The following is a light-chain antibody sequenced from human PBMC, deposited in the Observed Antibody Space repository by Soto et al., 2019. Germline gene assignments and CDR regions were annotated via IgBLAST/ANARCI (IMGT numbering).Light chain of an antibody. V-gene: IGKV3-15*01. CDR1: QSVTSN. CDR2: RAS. Sequence: EIVMPQSPATLSVSPGERATLSCRASQSVTSNLAWYQQKPGQTPRLLIYRASIRATGIPARFSGSESGTEFTLTISCLQSEDFAVYFFQQYNTWPLTFGGGTKVEIK. J-gene: IGKJ4*01. CDR3: QQYNTWPLT.